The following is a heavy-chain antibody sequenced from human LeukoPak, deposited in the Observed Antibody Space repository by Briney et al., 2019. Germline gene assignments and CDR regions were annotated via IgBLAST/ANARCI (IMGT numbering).Heavy chain of an antibody. CDR3: AREVDYYGSQAVYYMDV. V-gene: IGHV1-18*01. Sequence: ASVKVSCKASGYTFTSYGISWVRQAPGQGLEWMGWISAYNGNTNYAQKLQGRVTMTTDTSTSTAYMELRSLRSDDTAVYYCAREVDYYGSQAVYYMDVWGKGTTVTVSS. CDR1: GYTFTSYG. J-gene: IGHJ6*03. CDR2: ISAYNGNT. D-gene: IGHD3-10*01.